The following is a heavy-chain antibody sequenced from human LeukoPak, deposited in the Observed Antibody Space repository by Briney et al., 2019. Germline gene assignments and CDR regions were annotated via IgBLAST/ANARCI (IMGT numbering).Heavy chain of an antibody. CDR2: IIPIFGIA. CDR1: GGTLSSYA. Sequence: ASVKVSCKASGGTLSSYAISWVRQAPGQGLEWMGRIIPIFGIANYAQKFQGRVTITADKSTSTAYMELSSLRSEDTAVCYCARGQYYDSSGCFDYWGQGTLVTVSS. V-gene: IGHV1-69*04. D-gene: IGHD3-22*01. J-gene: IGHJ4*02. CDR3: ARGQYYDSSGCFDY.